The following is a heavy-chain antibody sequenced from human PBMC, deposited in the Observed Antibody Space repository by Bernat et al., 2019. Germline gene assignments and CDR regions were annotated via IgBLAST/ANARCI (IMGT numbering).Heavy chain of an antibody. D-gene: IGHD1-26*01. CDR1: GLTLSSYW. CDR3: ARDREYYYYMDV. CDR2: INQDGSEK. Sequence: EVQLVESGGGLVQPGGSLRLSCAASGLTLSSYWMSWVRQAPGQGLEWVANINQDGSEKYYVDSVKGRFTISRDNAKNSLYLQMNSLRAEDTAVYYCARDREYYYYMDVWGKGTTVTVSS. V-gene: IGHV3-7*04. J-gene: IGHJ6*03.